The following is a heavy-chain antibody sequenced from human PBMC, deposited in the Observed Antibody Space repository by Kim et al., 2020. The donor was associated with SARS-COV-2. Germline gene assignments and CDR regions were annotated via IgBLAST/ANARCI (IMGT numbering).Heavy chain of an antibody. V-gene: IGHV4-34*01. Sequence: TTYNPSLKSRVTISVDTSKNQFSLKLGSVTAADTAVYYCARDLQSGYDYWGQGTLVTVSS. CDR3: ARDLQSGYDY. J-gene: IGHJ4*02. D-gene: IGHD6-13*01. CDR2: T.